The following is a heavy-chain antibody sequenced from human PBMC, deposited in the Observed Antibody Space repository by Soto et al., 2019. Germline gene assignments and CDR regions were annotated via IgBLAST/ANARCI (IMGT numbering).Heavy chain of an antibody. J-gene: IGHJ4*02. CDR2: IYYTGST. CDR3: ARPNDSSGYYPLIY. D-gene: IGHD3-22*01. CDR1: GGYLSSYC. Sequence: PSVTLSLTCTVPGGYLSSYCWSRIQQPPGKGLEWIGYIYYTGSTNYNPSLKSRVTISVDTSKNQFSLKLSSVTAADTAVYYCARPNDSSGYYPLIYWGQGTPVTVSS. V-gene: IGHV4-59*01.